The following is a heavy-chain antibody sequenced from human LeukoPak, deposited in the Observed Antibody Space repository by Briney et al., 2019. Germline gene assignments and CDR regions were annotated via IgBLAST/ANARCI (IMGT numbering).Heavy chain of an antibody. CDR1: GGSSSGYY. CDR3: ATNSKYYYYYYGMDV. D-gene: IGHD4-23*01. CDR2: INHSGST. J-gene: IGHJ6*02. V-gene: IGHV4-34*01. Sequence: SETLSLTCAVYGGSSSGYYWSWIRQPPGKGLEWIGEINHSGSTNYNPSLKSRVTISVDTSKNQFSLKLSSVTAADTAVYYCATNSKYYYYYYGMDVWGQGTTVTVSS.